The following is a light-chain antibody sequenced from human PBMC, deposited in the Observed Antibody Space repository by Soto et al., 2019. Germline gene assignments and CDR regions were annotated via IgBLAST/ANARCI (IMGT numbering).Light chain of an antibody. J-gene: IGKJ4*01. CDR2: AGS. CDR3: QQYLNYPLS. CDR1: QCVNRW. Sequence: DIQMTLSPSTLSATVGDRVTITCRASQCVNRWLAWYRQKPGKAPELLIYAGSGGAPGVPSRFSGSGAGTECTLTVSHLPRDDVATYYFQQYLNYPLSFGAGNKV. V-gene: IGKV1-5*01.